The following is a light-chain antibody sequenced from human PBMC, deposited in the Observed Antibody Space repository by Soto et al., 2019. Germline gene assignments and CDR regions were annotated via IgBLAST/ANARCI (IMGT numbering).Light chain of an antibody. CDR1: SSDVGGYNY. CDR2: EVS. Sequence: QSALTQPPSASGSPGQSVTISCTGTSSDVGGYNYVSWYQQHPGKAPKLMIYEVSKRPSGVPDRFSGSKSGNTASLTVSGLQAEDEADYYGCSYAGSNILYVVGTGTKLTVL. CDR3: CSYAGSNILYV. J-gene: IGLJ1*01. V-gene: IGLV2-8*01.